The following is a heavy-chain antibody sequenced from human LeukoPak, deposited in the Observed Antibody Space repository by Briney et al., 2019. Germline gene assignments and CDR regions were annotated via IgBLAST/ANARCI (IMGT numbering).Heavy chain of an antibody. J-gene: IGHJ4*02. V-gene: IGHV4-34*01. CDR1: GGSFSGYY. CDR2: INHSGST. CDR3: ARGSTYYESSGQVPFDY. Sequence: SVTLSLTCAVYGGSFSGYYWSWIRQPPGKGLEWIGEINHSGSTNYNPSLKSRVTISVDTSKNQFSLKLSSVTAADTAVYYCARGSTYYESSGQVPFDYWGQGTLVTVSS. D-gene: IGHD3-22*01.